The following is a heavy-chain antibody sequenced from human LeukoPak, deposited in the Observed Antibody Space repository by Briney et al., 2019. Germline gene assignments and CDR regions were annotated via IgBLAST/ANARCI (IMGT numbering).Heavy chain of an antibody. CDR1: GGSISSGGYY. Sequence: SQTLSLTCTVSGGSISSGGYYWSWIRQHPGKGLEWIGYIYYSGSTYYNPSLKSRVTISVDTSKNQFSLKLSSVTAADTAVYYCARDLVPPGAFEIWGQGTMVTVSS. J-gene: IGHJ3*02. CDR3: ARDLVPPGAFEI. V-gene: IGHV4-31*03. CDR2: IYYSGST. D-gene: IGHD2-8*02.